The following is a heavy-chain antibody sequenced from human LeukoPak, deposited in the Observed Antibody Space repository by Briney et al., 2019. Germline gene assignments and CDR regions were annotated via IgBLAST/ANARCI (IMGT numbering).Heavy chain of an antibody. Sequence: SETLSLTCTVSGGSISSSSYYWGWIRQPPGKGLEWIGSIYYSGSTYYNPSLKSRVTISVDTSKNQFSLKLSSVTAADTAVYYCARGNSDYDILTGLLGYYYYYMDVWGKGTTVTVSS. CDR1: GGSISSSSYY. CDR2: IYYSGST. CDR3: ARGNSDYDILTGLLGYYYYYMDV. V-gene: IGHV4-39*07. D-gene: IGHD3-9*01. J-gene: IGHJ6*03.